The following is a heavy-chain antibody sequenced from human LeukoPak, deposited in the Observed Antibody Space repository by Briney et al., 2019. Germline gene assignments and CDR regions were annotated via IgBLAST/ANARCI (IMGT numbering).Heavy chain of an antibody. J-gene: IGHJ5*02. CDR2: IIPIFGTA. V-gene: IGHV1-69*05. CDR1: GGTFSSYT. Sequence: SVKVSCKASGGTFSSYTISWVRQAPGQGLEWMGRIIPIFGTANYAQKFQGRVTITTDESTSTAYMELSSLRSEDTAVYYCARDIFEGPGGFDPWGQGTLVTVSS. D-gene: IGHD3-10*01. CDR3: ARDIFEGPGGFDP.